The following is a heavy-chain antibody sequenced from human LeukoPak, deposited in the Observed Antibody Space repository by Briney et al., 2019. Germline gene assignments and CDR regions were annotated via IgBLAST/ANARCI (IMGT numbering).Heavy chain of an antibody. CDR1: GGSLSGYY. CDR2: INHSGNT. J-gene: IGHJ4*02. D-gene: IGHD1-26*01. CDR3: ARQGSGSYYYTFPY. V-gene: IGHV4-34*01. Sequence: AETLSLTCAVYGGSLSGYYWSWIRRPPGKGLEWIGEINHSGNTNYNPSLKSRVTISADTSKNHFYLKLSSVTAADTAVYYCARQGSGSYYYTFPYWGQGTLVTVSS.